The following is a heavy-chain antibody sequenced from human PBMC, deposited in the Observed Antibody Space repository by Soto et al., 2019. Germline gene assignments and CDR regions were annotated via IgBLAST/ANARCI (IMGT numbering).Heavy chain of an antibody. CDR3: APIFGVDFDL. CDR2: ITPSGDNT. V-gene: IGHV3-NL1*01. CDR1: GFTFSSYG. Sequence: GGSLRLSCAASGFTFSSYGMLWVRQAPGKGLAWVSSITPSGDNTYYADSVKGRFTISRDNSKNTLSLQMNSLRAEDTAVYYCAPIFGVDFDLWGRGTLVTVSS. J-gene: IGHJ2*01. D-gene: IGHD3-3*01.